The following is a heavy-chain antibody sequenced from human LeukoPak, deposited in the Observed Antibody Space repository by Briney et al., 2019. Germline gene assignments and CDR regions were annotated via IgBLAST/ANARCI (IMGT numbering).Heavy chain of an antibody. Sequence: GGSLRLSCAGSGFTFSIYAMHWVGQAPGKGLEWVAVISYDGSNKYYADSVKGGFTISRDNSKNTLYLQMNSLRAEDTALYYCARGQYYYDTSGYYADYWGQGTLVTVSS. J-gene: IGHJ4*02. V-gene: IGHV3-30-3*01. CDR1: GFTFSIYA. CDR2: ISYDGSNK. CDR3: ARGQYYYDTSGYYADY. D-gene: IGHD3-22*01.